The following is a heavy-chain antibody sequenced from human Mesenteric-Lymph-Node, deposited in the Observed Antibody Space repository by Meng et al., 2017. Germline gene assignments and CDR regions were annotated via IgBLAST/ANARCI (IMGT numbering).Heavy chain of an antibody. D-gene: IGHD3-9*01. V-gene: IGHV4-59*01. Sequence: SETLSLTCTVSGGSISSYYWSWIRQPPGKGLEWIGYIYYSGSTNYNPYLKSRVTISVDTSKNQSSLKLSSVTAADTAVYYCARDKGPYYDISYWGQGTLVTVSS. CDR1: GGSISSYY. CDR2: IYYSGST. CDR3: ARDKGPYYDISY. J-gene: IGHJ4*02.